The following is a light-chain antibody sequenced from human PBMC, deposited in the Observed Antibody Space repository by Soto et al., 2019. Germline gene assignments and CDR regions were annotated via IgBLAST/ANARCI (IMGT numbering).Light chain of an antibody. V-gene: IGKV3-15*01. Sequence: MTQSPATLSLSLGERATIPCRASQTVSSCLAWYQQKPGKAPKLLIYDASTVATGVPARFSGSGSGTDITLTISSLYADDFASYCRQHYNRYPGTFGQGTKVDI. CDR2: DAS. J-gene: IGKJ1*01. CDR1: QTVSSC. CDR3: QHYNRYPGT.